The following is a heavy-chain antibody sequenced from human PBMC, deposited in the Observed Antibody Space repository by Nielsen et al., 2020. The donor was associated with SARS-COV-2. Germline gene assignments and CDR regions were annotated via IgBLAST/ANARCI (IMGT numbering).Heavy chain of an antibody. CDR3: ARASGISGDDY. V-gene: IGHV1-69*04. Sequence: SVKVSCKASGGTFSSYAISWVRQAPGQGLEWMGRIIPILGIANYAQKFQGRVTITADKSTSTAYMELSSLRSDDTAVYYCARASGISGDDYWGQGTLVTVSS. CDR1: GGTFSSYA. J-gene: IGHJ4*02. CDR2: IIPILGIA. D-gene: IGHD6-19*01.